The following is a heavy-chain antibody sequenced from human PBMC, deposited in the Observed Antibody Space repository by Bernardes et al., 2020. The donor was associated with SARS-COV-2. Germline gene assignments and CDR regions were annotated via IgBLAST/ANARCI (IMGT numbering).Heavy chain of an antibody. Sequence: GGSLRLSCAASGFTFSSYCMQWVRQAPGKGLVWVSHINTDGSITNYADSVKGRFTISRDNAKNTLYLQMNSLRAEDTAVYYCAPYCSSTSCYRTVHNWFDPWGKGTLVTVSS. CDR3: APYCSSTSCYRTVHNWFDP. CDR1: GFTFSSYC. D-gene: IGHD2-2*01. V-gene: IGHV3-74*01. J-gene: IGHJ5*02. CDR2: INTDGSIT.